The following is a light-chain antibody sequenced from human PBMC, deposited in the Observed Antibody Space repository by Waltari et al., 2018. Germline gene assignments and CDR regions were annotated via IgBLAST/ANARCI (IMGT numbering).Light chain of an antibody. CDR1: GLGDKY. V-gene: IGLV3-1*01. CDR2: QDK. Sequence: SYELSQSPSVSVSPRETANITCPGDGLGDKYGSWYQQKPGQSPVLVIYQDKNRPSGIPDRFSGSNSGNTATLTIAGTQALDEADYYCQAWDISTVVFGGGTKLTVL. J-gene: IGLJ3*02. CDR3: QAWDISTVV.